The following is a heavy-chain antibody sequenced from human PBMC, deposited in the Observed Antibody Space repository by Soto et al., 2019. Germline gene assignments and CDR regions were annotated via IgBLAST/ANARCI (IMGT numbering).Heavy chain of an antibody. D-gene: IGHD3-10*01. J-gene: IGHJ5*02. V-gene: IGHV4-4*02. CDR1: GASISSGW. CDR2: TLYSGRT. CDR3: SSRVTDAPT. Sequence: QVQLQESGPGLVKPSGTLSLTCAVSGASISSGWWTWVRQPPGKGLEWIGETLYSGRTNYNSSLNSRVTISIDKSMKRFSLNLSSVTAADTAVYYCSSRVTDAPTWGQGTLVTVSS.